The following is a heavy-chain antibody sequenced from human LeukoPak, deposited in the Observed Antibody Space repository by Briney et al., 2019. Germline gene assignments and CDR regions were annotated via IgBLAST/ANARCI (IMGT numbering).Heavy chain of an antibody. Sequence: GGSLRLSCAASGFTFSAYGMHWVRQAPGKGPEWVAVIWYDGSNKYYADSVKGRFTISRDNSKNTLYLQMNRLRAEDTAVYYCARDWGEGFFSMAFDIWGQGTMVTVSS. J-gene: IGHJ3*02. CDR1: GFTFSAYG. V-gene: IGHV3-33*01. CDR2: IWYDGSNK. CDR3: ARDWGEGFFSMAFDI. D-gene: IGHD3-16*01.